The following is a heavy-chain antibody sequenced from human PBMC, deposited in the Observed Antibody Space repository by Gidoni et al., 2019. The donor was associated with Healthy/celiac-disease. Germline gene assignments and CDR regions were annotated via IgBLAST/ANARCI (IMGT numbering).Heavy chain of an antibody. Sequence: QVQMVQSGAEVKKPGDSVKVYCKASAFTFPSYDINWVRQATGQGLEWMGWMNPNSGHTGYAQECQGRVTMTRNTSIRTAYMELSSLRSEDTAVYYCARCEFAAAYNWFDPWGQGTLVTVSS. CDR3: ARCEFAAAYNWFDP. J-gene: IGHJ5*02. V-gene: IGHV1-8*01. CDR1: AFTFPSYD. D-gene: IGHD2-15*01. CDR2: MNPNSGHT.